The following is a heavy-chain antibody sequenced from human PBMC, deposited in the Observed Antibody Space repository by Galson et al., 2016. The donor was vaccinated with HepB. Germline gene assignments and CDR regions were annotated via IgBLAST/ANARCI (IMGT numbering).Heavy chain of an antibody. J-gene: IGHJ4*02. CDR1: GFSFTSST. Sequence: SLRLSCAAAGFSFTSSTMNWVRQAPGQGLEWLSAISTSSGYIYYADSMKGRFTISRDNAKKLLFLQMNNLRAEDTAVYYCASLRLGREFDHWGQGTTVTVSS. V-gene: IGHV3-21*01. CDR2: ISTSSGYI. CDR3: ASLRLGREFDH. D-gene: IGHD3-9*01.